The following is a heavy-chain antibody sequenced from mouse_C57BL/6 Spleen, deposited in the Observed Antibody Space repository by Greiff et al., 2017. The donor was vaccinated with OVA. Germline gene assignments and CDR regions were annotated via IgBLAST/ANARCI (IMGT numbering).Heavy chain of an antibody. CDR3: ARSGTTVVERGFAY. CDR2: IYPRSGNT. J-gene: IGHJ3*01. D-gene: IGHD1-1*01. CDR1: GYTFTSYG. V-gene: IGHV1-81*01. Sequence: VQLQQSGAELARPGASVKLSCKASGYTFTSYGISWVKQRTGQGLEWIGEIYPRSGNTYYNEKFKGKATLTADKSSSTAYMELRSLTSEDSAVYFCARSGTTVVERGFAYWGQGTLVTVSA.